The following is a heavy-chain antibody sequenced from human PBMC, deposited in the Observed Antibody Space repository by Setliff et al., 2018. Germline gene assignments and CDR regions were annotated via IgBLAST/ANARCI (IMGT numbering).Heavy chain of an antibody. D-gene: IGHD3-10*02. CDR1: GYTFTSYG. Sequence: VASVKVSCKASGYTFTSYGISWVRQAPGQGLEWMGWISAYNGNTNYAQKLQGRVTMTTDTSTSTAYMELWSLRSDDTAVYYCARDLGGLHLTMYHFDYWGQGTLVTVSS. CDR2: ISAYNGNT. V-gene: IGHV1-18*01. CDR3: ARDLGGLHLTMYHFDY. J-gene: IGHJ4*02.